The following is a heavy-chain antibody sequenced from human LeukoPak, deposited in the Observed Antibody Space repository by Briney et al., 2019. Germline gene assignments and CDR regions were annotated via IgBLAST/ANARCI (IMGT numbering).Heavy chain of an antibody. Sequence: SQTLSLTCTVSGASINSDNHYWSWIRQSPGKGLEWLGYYHSGNTDYSPSLKSRVTMSVDTSKNQFSLKVNSVTAADTAVYYCARDQPSSWFYYWGQGTLVSVSS. J-gene: IGHJ4*02. CDR3: ARDQPSSWFYY. CDR1: GASINSDNHY. CDR2: YHSGNT. D-gene: IGHD6-13*01. V-gene: IGHV4-30-4*01.